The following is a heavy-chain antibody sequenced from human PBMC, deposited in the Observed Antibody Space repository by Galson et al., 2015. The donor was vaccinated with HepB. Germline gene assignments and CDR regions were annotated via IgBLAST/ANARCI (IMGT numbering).Heavy chain of an antibody. D-gene: IGHD2-8*01. Sequence: SLRLSCAASGFTFSNAWMNWVRQAPGKGLEWVGRIKSKTDGGTTDYAAPVKGRFTISRDDSKNTLYLQMNSLKTEDTAVYYCTTDPLNGDYYYYYYMDVWGKGTTVTVSS. CDR2: IKSKTDGGTT. CDR3: TTDPLNGDYYYYYYMDV. CDR1: GFTFSNAW. V-gene: IGHV3-15*07. J-gene: IGHJ6*03.